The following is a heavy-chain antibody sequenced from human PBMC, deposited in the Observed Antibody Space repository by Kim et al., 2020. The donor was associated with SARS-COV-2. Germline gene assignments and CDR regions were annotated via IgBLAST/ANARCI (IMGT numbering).Heavy chain of an antibody. J-gene: IGHJ4*02. V-gene: IGHV3-72*01. CDR2: TRNKAKSYTT. CDR3: SRDGSGDY. CDR1: GFTLSDYY. Sequence: GGSLRLSCAASGFTLSDYYMDWVRQAPGKGLERVGRTRNKAKSYTTNYAASVKGRFTISRDDSKNSVYLQMNNLKTEDTAVYYCSRDGSGDYWGQGTLVTVSS.